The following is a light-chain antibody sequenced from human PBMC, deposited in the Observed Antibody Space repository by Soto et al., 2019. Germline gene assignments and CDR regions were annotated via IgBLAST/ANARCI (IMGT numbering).Light chain of an antibody. CDR1: TSDVGGYNY. CDR2: GVS. Sequence: QSVLTQPASVSGSPGQSIAISCSGSTSDVGGYNYVSWYQQYPGTAPKLILYGVSDRPSGVSDRFSGSKSGNTASLIISGLQAKDEAHYYCSSYTASTTLFGGGTKLNVL. J-gene: IGLJ2*01. CDR3: SSYTASTTL. V-gene: IGLV2-14*03.